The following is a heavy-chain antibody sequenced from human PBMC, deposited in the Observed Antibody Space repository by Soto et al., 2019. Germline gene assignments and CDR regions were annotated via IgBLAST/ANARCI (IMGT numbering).Heavy chain of an antibody. Sequence: QVQLVPSGAEMKQPGSSVKVSCKSSGGTFNNYVITWVRQAPGQGLEWMGAIVPVFGTGNYAQMFQGRLTITADESTSTADMELSSLRPEDTAVEYGARDMAPDQDSSGMKALRDWGQGTRVTVSS. D-gene: IGHD4-4*01. V-gene: IGHV1-69*12. J-gene: IGHJ4*02. CDR2: IVPVFGTG. CDR1: GGTFNNYV. CDR3: ARDMAPDQDSSGMKALRD.